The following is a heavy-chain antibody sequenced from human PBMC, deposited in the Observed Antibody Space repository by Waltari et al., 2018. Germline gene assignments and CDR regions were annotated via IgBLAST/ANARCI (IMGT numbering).Heavy chain of an antibody. Sequence: QVHRVAAVGGVGLTGQSCTLSGPAPGAPVPKQPLRRVRQAPGRGLEWLTVISSDGGSYYYADSVKGRFTISRDRSTNTVYLHMTSLTHEDAAVYYCAKDRQGASGWSGEITHWGPGTLVAVSS. CDR1: GAPVPKQP. CDR2: ISSDGGSY. D-gene: IGHD6-19*01. V-gene: IGHV3-30*04. J-gene: IGHJ4*02. CDR3: AKDRQGASGWSGEITH.